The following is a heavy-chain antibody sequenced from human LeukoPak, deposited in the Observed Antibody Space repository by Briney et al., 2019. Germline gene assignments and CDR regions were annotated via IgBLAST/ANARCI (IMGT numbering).Heavy chain of an antibody. D-gene: IGHD3-22*01. CDR1: GFTFSSYA. J-gene: IGHJ4*02. V-gene: IGHV3-64*01. CDR3: ARAIHSSGYPPVDY. Sequence: GGSLRLSCAASGFTFSSYAMHWVRQAPGKGLEYVSAISSNGGSTYYANSVKGRFTISRDNSKNTLYLQMGSLRAEDMAVYYCARAIHSSGYPPVDYWGQGTLVTVSS. CDR2: ISSNGGST.